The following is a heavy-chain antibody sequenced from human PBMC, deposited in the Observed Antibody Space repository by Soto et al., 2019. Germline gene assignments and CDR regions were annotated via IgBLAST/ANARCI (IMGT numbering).Heavy chain of an antibody. Sequence: TGGSLRLSCAASGFTFSSYAMHWVRQAPGKGLEWVAVISYDGSNKYYADSVKGRFTISRDNSKNTLYLQMNSLRAEDTAVYYCARVLRFLEWLLPDFDYWGQGTLVTVSS. J-gene: IGHJ4*02. D-gene: IGHD3-3*01. CDR1: GFTFSSYA. V-gene: IGHV3-30-3*01. CDR2: ISYDGSNK. CDR3: ARVLRFLEWLLPDFDY.